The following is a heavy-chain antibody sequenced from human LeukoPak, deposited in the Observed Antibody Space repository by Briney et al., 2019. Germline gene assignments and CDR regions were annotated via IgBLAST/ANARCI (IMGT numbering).Heavy chain of an antibody. D-gene: IGHD6-19*01. Sequence: GGSLRPSCAASGFTFSSYAMHWVRQAPGKGLEWVAVISYDGSNKYYADSVKGRFTISRDNSKNTLYLQMNSLRAEDMAVYYCARVSSGWYYFDYWGQGTLVTVSS. J-gene: IGHJ4*02. V-gene: IGHV3-30*04. CDR2: ISYDGSNK. CDR3: ARVSSGWYYFDY. CDR1: GFTFSSYA.